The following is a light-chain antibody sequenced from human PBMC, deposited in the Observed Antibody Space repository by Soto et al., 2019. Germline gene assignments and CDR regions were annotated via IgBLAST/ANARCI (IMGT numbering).Light chain of an antibody. CDR1: QSIPANY. J-gene: IGKJ1*01. Sequence: EIVLTQSPGTLSLSPGERVTLSCGASQSIPANYLAWYQQKPGQAPRLLIYGACNRATGIPDRFSGSGSGADFTLTVSRLESEDFAVYFCLQYGSPWWTFGQGARVEIK. CDR3: LQYGSPWWT. CDR2: GAC. V-gene: IGKV3-20*01.